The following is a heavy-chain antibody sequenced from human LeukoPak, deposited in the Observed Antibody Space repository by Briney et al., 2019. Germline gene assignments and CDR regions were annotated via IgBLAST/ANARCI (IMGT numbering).Heavy chain of an antibody. CDR1: GGSISSGSYY. CDR2: IYTSGST. V-gene: IGHV4-61*02. J-gene: IGHJ6*03. Sequence: PSQTLSLTCTVSGGSISSGSYYWSWIRQPAGKGLEWIGRIYTSGSTNYNPSLRSRVTISVDTSKNQFSLKLSSVTAADTAVYYCARAPFRYYYMDVWGKGTTVTVSS. CDR3: ARAPFRYYYMDV.